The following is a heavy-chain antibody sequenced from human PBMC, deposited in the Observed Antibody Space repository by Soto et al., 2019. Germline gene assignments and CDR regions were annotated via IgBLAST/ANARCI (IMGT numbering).Heavy chain of an antibody. J-gene: IGHJ4*02. CDR3: ARGRGYCSGGSGYFAY. CDR1: GGSFSGYY. CDR2: INNLGST. D-gene: IGHD2-15*01. V-gene: IGHV4-34*01. Sequence: QVQLQQWGAGLLKPSETLSLTCAVYGGSFSGYYWSWIRQPPGKGLEWIGEINNLGSTNYNASLKSRDTVSVDTSKNHFSLKLFSVTAADTAVYYCARGRGYCSGGSGYFAYWGQGPQVTVSS.